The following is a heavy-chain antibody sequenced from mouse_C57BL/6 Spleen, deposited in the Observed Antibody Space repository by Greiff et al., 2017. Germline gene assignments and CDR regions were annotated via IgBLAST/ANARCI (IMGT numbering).Heavy chain of an antibody. J-gene: IGHJ4*01. CDR3: ARDGNHAMDY. Sequence: EVKVEESGGGLVKPGGSLKLSCAASGFTFSSYAMSWVRQTPEKRLEWVATISDGGSYTYYPDNVKGRFTISRDNAKNNLYLQMSHLKSEDTAMYYCARDGNHAMDYWGQGTSVTVSS. V-gene: IGHV5-4*01. CDR1: GFTFSSYA. D-gene: IGHD2-1*01. CDR2: ISDGGSYT.